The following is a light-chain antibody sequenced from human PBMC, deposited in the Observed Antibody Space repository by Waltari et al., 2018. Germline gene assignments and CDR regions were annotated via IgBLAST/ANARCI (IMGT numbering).Light chain of an antibody. Sequence: DIQMTQCPSTLSSSVGDSVTITCPASQSISSWLSWYQQKPGKAPKLLIYDVSSFESGVPSRFSGSGSGTEFTLTISSLQPDDFATYYCQQYNSYSYTFGQGTQLEIK. CDR1: QSISSW. J-gene: IGKJ2*01. CDR2: DVS. CDR3: QQYNSYSYT. V-gene: IGKV1-5*01.